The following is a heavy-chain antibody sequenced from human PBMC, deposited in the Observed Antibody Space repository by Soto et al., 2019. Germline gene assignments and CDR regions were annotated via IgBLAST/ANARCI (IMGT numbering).Heavy chain of an antibody. D-gene: IGHD6-13*01. J-gene: IGHJ6*03. CDR2: IGSSSGAI. CDR3: ARDPSVGSTFYYYMDV. Sequence: EVQLVESGGGLAQPGGSLRLSCAASGFSLNGYAMNWVRQAPGRGLEWVSYIGSSSGAIDYADSVKGRFTVSRDNAKNLLYLQMNSLRAEDTALYYCARDPSVGSTFYYYMDVWGEGTPVTVSS. CDR1: GFSLNGYA. V-gene: IGHV3-48*01.